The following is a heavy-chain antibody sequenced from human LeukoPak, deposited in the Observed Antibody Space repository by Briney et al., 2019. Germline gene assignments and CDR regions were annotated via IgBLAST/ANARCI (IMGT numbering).Heavy chain of an antibody. V-gene: IGHV4-38-2*01. CDR3: ARNRSVTATPGFDH. CDR2: IYHSGST. Sequence: PSETLSLTFAVSGYSIRSGDYWGWIRQSPGKGLEWIGSIYHSGSTHYNPSLKSRVTISVDTSKSQFSLMLSSVTAADTAVYYCARNRSVTATPGFDHWGQGTLVTVSS. D-gene: IGHD2-21*02. CDR1: GYSIRSGDY. J-gene: IGHJ4*02.